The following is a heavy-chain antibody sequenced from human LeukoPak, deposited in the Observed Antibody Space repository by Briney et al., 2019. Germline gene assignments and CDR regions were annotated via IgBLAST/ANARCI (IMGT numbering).Heavy chain of an antibody. CDR3: ARDYLEGETGFDP. D-gene: IGHD1-26*01. J-gene: IGHJ5*02. CDR2: IYYSGST. V-gene: IGHV4-59*01. CDR1: GGSISSYY. Sequence: KPSETLSLTCTVSGGSISSYYWSWIRQPPWKGLEWIGYIYYSGSTNYNPSLKSRVTISVHTSKNQFSLKLSSVTAADTALYYCARDYLEGETGFDPWGQGTLVTVSS.